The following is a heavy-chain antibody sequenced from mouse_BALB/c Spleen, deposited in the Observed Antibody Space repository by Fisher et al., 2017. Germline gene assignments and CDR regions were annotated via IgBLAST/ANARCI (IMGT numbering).Heavy chain of an antibody. Sequence: RFTISRDNAKNTLYLQMSSLKSEDTAMYYCARLRGRDWYFDVWGAGTTVTVSS. CDR3: ARLRGRDWYFDV. D-gene: IGHD3-3*01. J-gene: IGHJ1*01. V-gene: IGHV5-12-1*01.